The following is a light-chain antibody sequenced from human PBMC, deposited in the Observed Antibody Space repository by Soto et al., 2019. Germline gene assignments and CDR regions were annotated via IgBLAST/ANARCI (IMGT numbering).Light chain of an antibody. Sequence: QPVLTQPPSASGSPGQSVTISCTGTSSDVGAYTFVSWYQQHPGKAPKLIIYEVTKRPSGVPDRFSGSKSGNTASLTVSGLQAEDEADYYCSSYAGSNVWVFGGGTKVTVL. CDR1: SSDVGAYTF. CDR2: EVT. V-gene: IGLV2-8*01. J-gene: IGLJ3*02. CDR3: SSYAGSNVWV.